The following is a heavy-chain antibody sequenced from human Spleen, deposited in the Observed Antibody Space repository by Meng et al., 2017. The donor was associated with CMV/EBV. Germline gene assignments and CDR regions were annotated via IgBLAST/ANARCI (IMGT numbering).Heavy chain of an antibody. D-gene: IGHD2-2*01. CDR3: AKDQVPAALALYYFDY. CDR1: GFTLNSYT. Sequence: GESLKISCAASGFTLNSYTVHWVRQAPGKGLEWLAFIRSDGSSKYYADSVKGRFTISRDNSKNTLYLQLNGLRAEDTAVYYCAKDQVPAALALYYFDYWGQGTLVTVSS. J-gene: IGHJ4*02. CDR2: IRSDGSSK. V-gene: IGHV3-30*02.